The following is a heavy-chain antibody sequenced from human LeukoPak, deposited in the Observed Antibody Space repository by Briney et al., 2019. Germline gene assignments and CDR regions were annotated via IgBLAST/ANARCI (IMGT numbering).Heavy chain of an antibody. D-gene: IGHD2-21*01. CDR2: INHSGST. Sequence: SETLSLTCAVYGGSFSGYYWSWIRQPPRKGLEWIGEINHSGSTNYNPSLKSRVTISVDTSKNQFSLKLSSVTAADTAVYYCARLGETYYYYYMDVWGKGTTVTVSS. CDR1: GGSFSGYY. J-gene: IGHJ6*03. V-gene: IGHV4-34*01. CDR3: ARLGETYYYYYMDV.